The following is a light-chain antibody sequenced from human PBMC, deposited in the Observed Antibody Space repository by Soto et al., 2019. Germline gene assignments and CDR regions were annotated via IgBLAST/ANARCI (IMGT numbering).Light chain of an antibody. V-gene: IGKV3-15*01. CDR2: DAS. CDR1: QSVRSK. J-gene: IGKJ5*01. Sequence: IVRTQSPATLSVSPGARATLSCRASQSVRSKLAWYQQKPGQAPRLLIYDASTRATGIPARFSGNGSGTEFTLTISSLQSEDFAVYDGQQYKNWPPITFGQGTRLEI. CDR3: QQYKNWPPIT.